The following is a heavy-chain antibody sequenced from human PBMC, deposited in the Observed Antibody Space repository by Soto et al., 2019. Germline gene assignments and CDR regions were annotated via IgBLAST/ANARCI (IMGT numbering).Heavy chain of an antibody. CDR2: ISGSGGST. CDR3: AKHFESIVVVVAATPWFDP. J-gene: IGHJ5*02. CDR1: GFTFSSYA. V-gene: IGHV3-23*01. Sequence: EVQLLESGGGLVQPGGSLRLSCAASGFTFSSYAMSWVRQAPGKGLEWVSAISGSGGSTYYADSVKGRFTISRDNSKNTLYLQMNSLRAEDTAVYYCAKHFESIVVVVAATPWFDPWGQGTLVTVSS. D-gene: IGHD2-15*01.